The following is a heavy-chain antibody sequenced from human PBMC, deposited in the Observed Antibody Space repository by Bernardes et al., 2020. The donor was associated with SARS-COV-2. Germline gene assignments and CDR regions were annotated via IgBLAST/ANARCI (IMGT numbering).Heavy chain of an antibody. Sequence: ASVKVSCKASGYTFTSYGISWVRQAPGQGLEWMGWISAYNGNTNYAQKLQGRVTMTTDTSTSTAYMELRSLRSDDTAVYYCARYLLPGYLYYYGMDVWGQGTTVTVSS. CDR3: ARYLLPGYLYYYGMDV. CDR2: ISAYNGNT. CDR1: GYTFTSYG. D-gene: IGHD1-1*01. J-gene: IGHJ6*02. V-gene: IGHV1-18*01.